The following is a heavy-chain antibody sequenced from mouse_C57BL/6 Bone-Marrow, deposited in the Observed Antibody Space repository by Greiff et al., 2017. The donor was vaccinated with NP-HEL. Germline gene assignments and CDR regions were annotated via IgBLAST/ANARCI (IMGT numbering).Heavy chain of an antibody. CDR3: AREDYYGSSYDYFDY. Sequence: QVQLQQSGAELVKPGASVKLSCKASGYTFTSYWMHWVKQRLGQGLEWIGMIHPNSGSTNYNEKFKSKATLTVDKSSSTAYMQLSSLTSEDSAVYYCAREDYYGSSYDYFDYWGQGTTLTVSS. J-gene: IGHJ2*01. V-gene: IGHV1-64*01. CDR2: IHPNSGST. D-gene: IGHD1-1*01. CDR1: GYTFTSYW.